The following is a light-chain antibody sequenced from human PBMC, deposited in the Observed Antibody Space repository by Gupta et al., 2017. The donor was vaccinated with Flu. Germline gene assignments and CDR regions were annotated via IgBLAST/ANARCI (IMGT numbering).Light chain of an antibody. CDR1: SSNIGAGYD. Sequence: QSVLTQPPSVFGAPGQRVTISCTRRSSNIGAGYDVHWYQQIAGPAPKRLIYVNSNRPSGVPDRFSGSKSGTSASLAITGLQAEDEADYYCQSYDSSLSGWVFGGGTKLTVL. CDR3: QSYDSSLSGWV. J-gene: IGLJ3*02. CDR2: VNS. V-gene: IGLV1-40*01.